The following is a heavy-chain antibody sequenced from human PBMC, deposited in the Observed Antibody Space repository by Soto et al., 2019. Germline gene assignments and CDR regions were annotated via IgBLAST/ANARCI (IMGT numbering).Heavy chain of an antibody. CDR2: IIPIFGTA. V-gene: IGHV1-69*13. CDR3: ARVLKQLQLYYGMDV. Sequence: SVKVSCKASGGTFSSYAISWVRQAPGQGLEWMGGIIPIFGTANYAQKFQGRVTITADESTSTAYMELSSLRSEDTAVYYCARVLKQLQLYYGMDVWGQGTTVTVSS. CDR1: GGTFSSYA. J-gene: IGHJ6*02. D-gene: IGHD5-18*01.